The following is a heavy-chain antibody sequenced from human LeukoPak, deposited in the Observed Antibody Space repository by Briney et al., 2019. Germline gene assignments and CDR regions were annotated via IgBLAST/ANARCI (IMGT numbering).Heavy chain of an antibody. Sequence: PSETLSLTCGVYGGSFSGYYWSWIRQPPGKGLEWIGEINHDENTDYNPSLKSRVTISVDTSKNQFSLKLTSVTAADTAVYYCARDWAVTGTVAFDIWGQGTMVTVSS. CDR1: GGSFSGYY. V-gene: IGHV4-34*01. CDR3: ARDWAVTGTVAFDI. D-gene: IGHD6-19*01. CDR2: INHDENT. J-gene: IGHJ3*02.